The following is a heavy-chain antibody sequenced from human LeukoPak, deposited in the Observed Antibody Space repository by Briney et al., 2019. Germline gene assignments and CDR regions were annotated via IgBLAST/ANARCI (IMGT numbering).Heavy chain of an antibody. CDR2: ISAYNGNT. V-gene: IGHV1-18*01. CDR3: ARDPFILAVAGPLDY. CDR1: GGTFSSYA. J-gene: IGHJ4*02. Sequence: GASVKVSCKASGGTFSSYAISWVRQAPGQGLEWMGWISAYNGNTNYAQKLQGRVTMTTDTSTSTAYMELRSLRSDDTAVYYCARDPFILAVAGPLDYWGQGTLVTVSS. D-gene: IGHD6-19*01.